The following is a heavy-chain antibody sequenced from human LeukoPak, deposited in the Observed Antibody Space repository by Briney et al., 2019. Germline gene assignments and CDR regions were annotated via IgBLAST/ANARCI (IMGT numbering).Heavy chain of an antibody. CDR2: IGESGDNT. J-gene: IGHJ4*02. CDR3: AKGIHSTGYYPFDY. V-gene: IGHV3-23*01. D-gene: IGHD3-22*01. CDR1: GFTFSSYA. Sequence: PGGSLRLSCAASGFTFSSYAMSWVRQAPGKGLEWVSGIGESGDNTYYADSVKGRFTISRDTSKSTLYLQLNSLRAEGTAIYYCAKGIHSTGYYPFDYWGQGTLVTVSS.